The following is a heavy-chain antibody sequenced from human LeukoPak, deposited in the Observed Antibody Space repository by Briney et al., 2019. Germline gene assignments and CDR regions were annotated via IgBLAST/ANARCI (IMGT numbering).Heavy chain of an antibody. CDR1: GGSISSYY. CDR3: ARGGARTYYDYVWGSYPLSWFDP. CDR2: IYYSGST. D-gene: IGHD3-16*01. V-gene: IGHV4-59*12. J-gene: IGHJ5*02. Sequence: SETLSLTCTVSGGSISSYYWSWIRQPPGKGLEWTGYIYYSGSTNYNPSLKSRVTISVDRSKNQFSLKLSSVTAADTAVYYCARGGARTYYDYVWGSYPLSWFDPWGQGTLVTVSS.